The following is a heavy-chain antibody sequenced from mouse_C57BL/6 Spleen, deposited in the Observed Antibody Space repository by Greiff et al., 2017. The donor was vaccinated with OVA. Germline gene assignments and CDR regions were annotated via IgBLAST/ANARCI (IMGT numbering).Heavy chain of an antibody. CDR2: IDPSDSYT. J-gene: IGHJ2*01. D-gene: IGHD2-3*01. CDR3: ARWYDGYYVDY. CDR1: GYTFTSYW. V-gene: IGHV1-50*01. Sequence: VQLQQPGAELVKPGASVKLSCKASGYTFTSYWMQWVKQRPGQGLEWIGEIDPSDSYTNYNQKFKGKATLTVDTSSSTAYMQLSSLTSEDSAVYYCARWYDGYYVDYWGQGTTRTVSS.